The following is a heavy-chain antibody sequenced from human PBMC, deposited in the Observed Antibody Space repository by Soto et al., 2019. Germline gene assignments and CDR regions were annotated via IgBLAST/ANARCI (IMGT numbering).Heavy chain of an antibody. CDR2: ISGSGGSR. V-gene: IGHV3-23*01. CDR3: ARPGVAAAPDDY. CDR1: GFNFSSFA. J-gene: IGHJ4*02. Sequence: EVQLLESGGGLVQPGGSLRLSCAGSGFNFSSFAMTWVRQAPGKGLEWVSTISGSGGSRFYADSVKGQFTMSRDNSRDTVYLQMNSLRAEDTAMYYCARPGVAAAPDDYWGQGTLVTVSS. D-gene: IGHD6-13*01.